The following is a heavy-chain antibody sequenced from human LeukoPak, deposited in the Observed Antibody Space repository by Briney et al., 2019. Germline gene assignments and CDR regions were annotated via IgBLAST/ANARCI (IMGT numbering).Heavy chain of an antibody. J-gene: IGHJ1*01. D-gene: IGHD3-22*01. CDR1: GGAFSDYY. V-gene: IGHV4-34*01. Sequence: SETLSLTCAVYGGAFSDYYWSWIRQPPGKGLEWIGEINHSGSTNYNPSLKSRVTISVDTSKKQFSLKLISVTAADPALYYCAYSSGYQQHWGQGTLVTVSS. CDR2: INHSGST. CDR3: AYSSGYQQH.